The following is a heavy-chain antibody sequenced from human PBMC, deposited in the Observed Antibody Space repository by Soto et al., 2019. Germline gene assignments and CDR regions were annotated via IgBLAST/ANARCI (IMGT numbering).Heavy chain of an antibody. Sequence: GESLKISCKGSGYSFTSYWIGWVRQMPGKGLEWMGIIYPGDSDTRYSPSFQGQVTISADKSISTAYLQWSSLKASDTAMYYCATLSYSSSSPTAFYIWGQETMVTISS. CDR2: IYPGDSDT. V-gene: IGHV5-51*01. J-gene: IGHJ3*02. CDR1: GYSFTSYW. CDR3: ATLSYSSSSPTAFYI. D-gene: IGHD6-6*01.